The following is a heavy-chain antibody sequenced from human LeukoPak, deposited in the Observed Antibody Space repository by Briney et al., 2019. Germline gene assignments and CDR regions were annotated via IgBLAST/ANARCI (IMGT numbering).Heavy chain of an antibody. Sequence: PGGSLRLSCAASGFTFSSYSMNWVRQAPGKGLEWVSYISSSSSTIYYADSVKGRFTISRDNAKNSLYLQMNSLRAEDTAVYYCARESTNYPPTFDYWGQGTLVTVSS. V-gene: IGHV3-48*04. D-gene: IGHD4/OR15-4a*01. CDR3: ARESTNYPPTFDY. J-gene: IGHJ4*02. CDR2: ISSSSSTI. CDR1: GFTFSSYS.